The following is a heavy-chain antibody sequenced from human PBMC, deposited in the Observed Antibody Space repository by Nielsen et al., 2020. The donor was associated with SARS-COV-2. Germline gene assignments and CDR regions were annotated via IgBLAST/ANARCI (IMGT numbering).Heavy chain of an antibody. CDR2: INGHGTRT. Sequence: GGPLRLPFAASGFTFTDSALAWVRQAPGKGLVWVSRINGHGTRTTYAASVKGRFTISRDNAKNTLWLEMTSLRVDDTAVYYCVGGTGGRWGEPWGQGTLVTVSS. D-gene: IGHD2-15*01. CDR3: VGGTGGRWGEP. J-gene: IGHJ5*02. V-gene: IGHV3-74*03. CDR1: GFTFTDSA.